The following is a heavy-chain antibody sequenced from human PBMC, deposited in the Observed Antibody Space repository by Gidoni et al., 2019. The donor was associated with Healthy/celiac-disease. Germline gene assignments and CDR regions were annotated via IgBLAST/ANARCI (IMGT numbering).Heavy chain of an antibody. D-gene: IGHD3-3*01. V-gene: IGHV3-64D*09. Sequence: EVQLVESGGGLVQPGGSLRLSCSASGFPFSSYAMHWVRQAPGKGLEYVSAISSNGGSTYYADSVKGRFTISRDNSKNTLYLQMSSLRAEDTAVYYCVKEGVLRFLEWLNWGQGTLVTVSS. CDR3: VKEGVLRFLEWLN. J-gene: IGHJ4*02. CDR1: GFPFSSYA. CDR2: ISSNGGST.